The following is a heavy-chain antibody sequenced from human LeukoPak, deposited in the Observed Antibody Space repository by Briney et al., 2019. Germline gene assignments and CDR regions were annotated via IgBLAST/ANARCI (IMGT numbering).Heavy chain of an antibody. CDR1: GGSFSGYY. Sequence: PSETLSLTCAVYGGSFSGYYWSWIRQPPGKGLEWIGEINHSGSTNYNPSLKSRVTISVDTSKNQFSLKLSSVTAADTAVYYCASGERDVWGKGTTVTVSS. V-gene: IGHV4-34*01. CDR2: INHSGST. CDR3: ASGERDV. J-gene: IGHJ6*04. D-gene: IGHD1-1*01.